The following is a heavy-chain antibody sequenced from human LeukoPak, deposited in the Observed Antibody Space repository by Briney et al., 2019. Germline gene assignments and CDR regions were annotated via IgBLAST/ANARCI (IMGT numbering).Heavy chain of an antibody. Sequence: VASVKVSCKASGYTFTNYLLHWVRQAPGRGLEWVGRITPSVDTTNYAQKFRDRVTMTRDTSTSTVYMELSSLRSEDTAVYHCVREESGGYFDYWGQGTLVTVSS. CDR3: VREESGGYFDY. CDR2: ITPSVDTT. D-gene: IGHD2-8*02. V-gene: IGHV1-46*01. J-gene: IGHJ4*02. CDR1: GYTFTNYL.